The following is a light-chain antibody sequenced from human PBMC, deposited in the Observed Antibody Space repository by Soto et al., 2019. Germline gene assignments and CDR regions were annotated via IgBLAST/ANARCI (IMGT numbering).Light chain of an antibody. CDR1: QSVSSDY. CDR3: QQYGSSPPT. Sequence: IALTQSPGTLSFSRGERATLSCRASQSVSSDYLAWYQQKPGQAPRLLIYGASSRAIGIPDRFSGSGSGTDFTLTVSRLEPEDFAVFYCQQYGSSPPTFGQGTTVEIK. V-gene: IGKV3-20*01. CDR2: GAS. J-gene: IGKJ2*01.